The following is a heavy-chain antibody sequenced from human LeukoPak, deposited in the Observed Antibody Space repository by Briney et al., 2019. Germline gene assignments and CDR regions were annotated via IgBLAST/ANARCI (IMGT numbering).Heavy chain of an antibody. V-gene: IGHV4-4*07. CDR3: ARYTNDRLFDY. Sequence: PSETPSLTCTVSGGSISSYYWSWIRQPAGKGLEWIGRIYTSGSTNYNPSLKSRVTISVDTSKNQFSLKLSSVTAADTAVYYCARYTNDRLFDYWDQGTLVTVSS. CDR1: GGSISSYY. J-gene: IGHJ4*02. CDR2: IYTSGST. D-gene: IGHD2-8*01.